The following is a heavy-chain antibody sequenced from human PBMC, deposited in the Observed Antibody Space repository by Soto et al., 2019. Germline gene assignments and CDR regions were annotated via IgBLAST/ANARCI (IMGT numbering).Heavy chain of an antibody. V-gene: IGHV3-23*01. CDR3: AKDRLAFCGGDCYSSGHFFDY. CDR2: ISGSGGST. D-gene: IGHD2-21*01. CDR1: GFTFSSYA. Sequence: PGGSLRLSCAASGFTFSSYAMSWVRQAPGKGLEWVSAISGSGGSTYYADSVKGRFTISRDNSKNTLYLQMNSLRAEDTAVYYCAKDRLAFCGGDCYSSGHFFDYWGRGTLVTVSS. J-gene: IGHJ4*02.